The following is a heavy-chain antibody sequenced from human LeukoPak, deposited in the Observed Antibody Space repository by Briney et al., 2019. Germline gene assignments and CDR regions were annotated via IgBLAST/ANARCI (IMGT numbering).Heavy chain of an antibody. J-gene: IGHJ3*02. Sequence: GGSLRLSCAASGFTVSSNYMSRFRQAPGKGLEWVSVIYSGGSTYYADSVKGRFTISRDNSKNTLYLQMNSLRAEDTAVYYCARDLFGVVTSDDAFDIWGQGTMVTVSS. CDR1: GFTVSSNY. D-gene: IGHD3-3*01. CDR2: IYSGGST. V-gene: IGHV3-53*01. CDR3: ARDLFGVVTSDDAFDI.